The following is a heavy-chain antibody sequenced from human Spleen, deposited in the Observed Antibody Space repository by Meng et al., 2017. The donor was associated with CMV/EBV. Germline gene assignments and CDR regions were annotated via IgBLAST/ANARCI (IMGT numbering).Heavy chain of an antibody. Sequence: SVQVSCKASGYIFTDYYMHWWRQAPGQGLEWMGGIISIFGTANYAQKFQDRVTITTDESTSTAYMELSSLRSKDTAGYYWTGDGNLVVQAAITIRHDALDIWGQGTTVTVSS. CDR1: GYIFTDYY. CDR3: TGDGNLVVQAAITIRHDALDI. V-gene: IGHV1-69*05. J-gene: IGHJ3*02. D-gene: IGHD2-2*01. CDR2: IISIFGTA.